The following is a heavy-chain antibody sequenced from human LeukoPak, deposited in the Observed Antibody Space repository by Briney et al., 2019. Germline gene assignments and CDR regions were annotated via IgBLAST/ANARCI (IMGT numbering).Heavy chain of an antibody. CDR2: IYHSGST. V-gene: IGHV4-38-2*01. J-gene: IGHJ4*02. D-gene: IGHD3/OR15-3a*01. Sequence: KPSETLSLTCAVSGYSISSGYYWGWIRQPPGKGLEWIGSIYHSGSTYYNPSLKSRVTISVDTSKNQFSLKLSSATAADTAVYYCARRSLGTIDYWGQGTLVTVSS. CDR1: GYSISSGYY. CDR3: ARRSLGTIDY.